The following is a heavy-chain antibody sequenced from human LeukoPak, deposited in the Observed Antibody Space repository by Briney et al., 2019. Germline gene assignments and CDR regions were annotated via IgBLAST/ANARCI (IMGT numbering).Heavy chain of an antibody. CDR1: GFTFSSSW. CDR3: ASADYYDLKGDVFDI. D-gene: IGHD3-22*01. J-gene: IGHJ3*02. Sequence: PGGSLRLSCAAYGFTFSSSWMHWVRQVPGKGLGWVSRIYTDGGKTIYADSVRGRFTISRDNANNTLYLQMNSLRAEDTAVYYCASADYYDLKGDVFDIWGQGTMVTVSS. V-gene: IGHV3-74*01. CDR2: IYTDGGKT.